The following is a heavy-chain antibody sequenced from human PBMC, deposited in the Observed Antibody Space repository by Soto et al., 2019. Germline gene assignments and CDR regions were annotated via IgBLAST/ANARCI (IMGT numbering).Heavy chain of an antibody. CDR1: GFIFSSYS. V-gene: IGHV3-23*01. CDR3: AKYSSGWYYPFDY. J-gene: IGHJ4*02. Sequence: LRLSCAASGFIFSSYSMNWVRQAPGKGLEWVSAISGSGGSTYYADSVKGRFTISRDNSKNTLYLQMNSLRAEDTAVYYCAKYSSGWYYPFDYWGQGTLVTVSS. D-gene: IGHD6-19*01. CDR2: ISGSGGST.